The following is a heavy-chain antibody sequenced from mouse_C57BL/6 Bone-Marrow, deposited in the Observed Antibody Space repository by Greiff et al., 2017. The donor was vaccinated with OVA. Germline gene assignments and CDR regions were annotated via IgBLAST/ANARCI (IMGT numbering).Heavy chain of an antibody. CDR2: IDPETGGT. J-gene: IGHJ4*01. CDR3: TRGYSNYYAMDY. CDR1: GYTFTDYE. Sequence: VKLMESGAELVRPGASVTLSCKASGYTFTDYEMHWVKQTPVHGLEWIGAIDPETGGTAYNQKFKGKAILTADKSSSTAYMELRSLTSEVSAVYYGTRGYSNYYAMDYWGRGTSVTVSA. D-gene: IGHD2-5*01. V-gene: IGHV1-15*01.